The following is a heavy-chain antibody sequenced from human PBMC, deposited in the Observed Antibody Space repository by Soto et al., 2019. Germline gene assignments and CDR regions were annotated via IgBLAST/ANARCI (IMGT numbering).Heavy chain of an antibody. D-gene: IGHD3-22*01. Sequence: QVQLVQSGAEVKKPGSSVKLSCKASGDSFNTFAVTWVRQAPGQGLEWMGGIIPNFDTPNYAQKFQGRVTIIADKSTSTPYMELSSLRSEDTAVYYCARPYYDSSVYYLWYFDYWGQGTLVTVSS. J-gene: IGHJ4*02. CDR2: IIPNFDTP. CDR1: GDSFNTFA. CDR3: ARPYYDSSVYYLWYFDY. V-gene: IGHV1-69*06.